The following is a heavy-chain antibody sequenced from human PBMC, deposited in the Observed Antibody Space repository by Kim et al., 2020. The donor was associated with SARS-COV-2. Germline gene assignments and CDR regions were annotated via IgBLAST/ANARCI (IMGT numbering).Heavy chain of an antibody. CDR2: IKQDGSEK. CDR1: GFIFSDNW. D-gene: IGHD5-12*01. CDR3: ARGSGYSGWSY. Sequence: GGSLRLSCAASGFIFSDNWMSWVRQAPGQGLEWVAKIKQDGSEKYYVDSVKGRFTISRDNAKNSLSLQMNSLRAEDTAIYFCARGSGYSGWSYWGQGTLVTVSS. V-gene: IGHV3-7*01. J-gene: IGHJ4*02.